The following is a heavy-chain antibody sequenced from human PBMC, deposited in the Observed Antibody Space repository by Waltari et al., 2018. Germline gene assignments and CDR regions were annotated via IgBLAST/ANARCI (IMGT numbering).Heavy chain of an antibody. D-gene: IGHD1-26*01. V-gene: IGHV1-2*02. Sequence: VQSGSEVQKPGASVRVSCQASGYPFPHFHLHRFRQTPNQRFEWMGWFNPKKGDSESAANFLGRVTMSRDTSINTVYLDLSGLRSDDTAVYFCARDPGPIVGAPDLWGQGTLVTVFS. CDR3: ARDPGPIVGAPDL. CDR2: FNPKKGDS. J-gene: IGHJ5*02. CDR1: GYPFPHFH.